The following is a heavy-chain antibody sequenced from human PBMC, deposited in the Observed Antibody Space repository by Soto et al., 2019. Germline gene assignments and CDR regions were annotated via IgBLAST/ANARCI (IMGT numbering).Heavy chain of an antibody. V-gene: IGHV1-69*13. CDR3: ARDQVDNYYYYGMDV. Sequence: SVKVACKASGGTFSSSAISWVRQAPGQGLEWMGGIIPIFGTANYAQKFQGRVTITADESTSTAYMELSSLRSEDTAVYYCARDQVDNYYYYGMDVWGQGTTVTVS. D-gene: IGHD1-26*01. J-gene: IGHJ6*02. CDR2: IIPIFGTA. CDR1: GGTFSSSA.